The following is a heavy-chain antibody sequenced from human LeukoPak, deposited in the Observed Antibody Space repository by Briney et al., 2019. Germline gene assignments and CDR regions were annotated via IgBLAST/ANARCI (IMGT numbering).Heavy chain of an antibody. CDR3: ARLNGYIDS. J-gene: IGHJ5*01. CDR1: GYTFTSQW. CDR2: VFPRDSDT. Sequence: PGESLKISCKGYGYTFTSQWIGWVRQMPGKGLEWMGIVFPRDSDTRYSPSFQGRVTISVDKSINSAYLQWTSLKASDTAIYYCARLNGYIDSWGQGTQVTVS. D-gene: IGHD5-24*01. V-gene: IGHV5-51*01.